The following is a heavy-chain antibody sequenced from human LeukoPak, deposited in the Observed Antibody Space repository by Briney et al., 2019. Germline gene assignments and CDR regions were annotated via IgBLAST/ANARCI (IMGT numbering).Heavy chain of an antibody. J-gene: IGHJ6*02. D-gene: IGHD3-3*01. CDR3: ASINYDFWSRDLDV. V-gene: IGHV1-18*01. CDR2: ISVYNGKT. CDR1: GYTFRSLG. Sequence: ASVKVSCKASGYTFRSLGISWVRQAPGQGLEWMGWISVYNGKTNYAQKFQGRVNMTTDSSSTAYMELRSLRSDDRAVYYCASINYDFWSRDLDVWGQGTTVTVSS.